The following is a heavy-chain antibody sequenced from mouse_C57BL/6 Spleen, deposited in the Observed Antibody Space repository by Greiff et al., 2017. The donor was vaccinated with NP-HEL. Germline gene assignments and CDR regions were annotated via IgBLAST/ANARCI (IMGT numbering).Heavy chain of an antibody. CDR1: GFTFSSYT. Sequence: EVQRVESGGGLVKPGGSLKLSCAASGFTFSSYTMSWVRQTPEKRLEWVATISGGGGNTYYPDSVKGRFTISRDNAKNTLYLQMSSLRSEDTALYYCARGGTTVVAYYFDYWGQGTTLTVSS. J-gene: IGHJ2*01. D-gene: IGHD1-1*01. V-gene: IGHV5-9*01. CDR2: ISGGGGNT. CDR3: ARGGTTVVAYYFDY.